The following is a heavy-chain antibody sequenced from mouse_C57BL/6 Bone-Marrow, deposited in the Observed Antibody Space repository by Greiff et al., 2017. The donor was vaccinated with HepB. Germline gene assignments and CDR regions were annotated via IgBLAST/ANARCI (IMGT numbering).Heavy chain of an antibody. V-gene: IGHV1-26*01. CDR2: INPNNGGT. D-gene: IGHD2-1*01. CDR1: GYTFTDYY. J-gene: IGHJ2*01. Sequence: EVKLQQSGPELVKPGASVKISCKASGYTFTDYYMNWVKQSHGKSLEWIGDINPNNGGTSYNQKFKGKATLTVDKSSSTAYMELRSLTSEDSAVYYCARFHYGNYGGYWGQGTTLTVSS. CDR3: ARFHYGNYGGY.